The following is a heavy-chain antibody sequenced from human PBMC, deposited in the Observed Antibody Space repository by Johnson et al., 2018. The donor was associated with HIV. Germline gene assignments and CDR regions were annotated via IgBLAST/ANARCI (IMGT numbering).Heavy chain of an antibody. V-gene: IGHV3-66*01. J-gene: IGHJ3*02. D-gene: IGHD2/OR15-2a*01. Sequence: VQLVESGGGLVQPGGSLRLSCAASGFSVSASYMSWLRQAPGKALEWVSVIYRGGATYYAASVQGRFTISRDNSKNTLYLEMNNLRGEDKAVYYCARGSRYTDDSDDAHLLHAFDIWGQGTMVTVSS. CDR2: IYRGGAT. CDR3: ARGSRYTDDSDDAHLLHAFDI. CDR1: GFSVSASY.